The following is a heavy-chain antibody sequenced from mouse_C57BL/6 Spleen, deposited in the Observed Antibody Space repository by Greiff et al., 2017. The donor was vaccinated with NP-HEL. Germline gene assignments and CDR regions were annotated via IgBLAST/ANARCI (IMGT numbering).Heavy chain of an antibody. CDR1: GYTFTSYW. V-gene: IGHV1-53*01. D-gene: IGHD1-1*01. CDR2: INPSNGGT. CDR3: APGRLLREAWFAY. J-gene: IGHJ3*01. Sequence: VQLQQPGTELVKPGASVKLSCKASGYTFTSYWMHWVKQRPGQGLEWIGNINPSNGGTNYNEKFKSKATLTVDKSSSTAYMQLSSLTSEDSAVYYCAPGRLLREAWFAYWGQGTLVTVSA.